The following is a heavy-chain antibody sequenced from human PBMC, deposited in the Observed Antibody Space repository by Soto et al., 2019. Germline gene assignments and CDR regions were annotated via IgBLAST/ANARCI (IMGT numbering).Heavy chain of an antibody. V-gene: IGHV3-9*01. J-gene: IGHJ6*02. D-gene: IGHD6-6*01. CDR3: AKEISSSLNVYGTDV. CDR2: ISWNSGSI. Sequence: QTGGSLRLSCAASGFTFDDYAMHWVRQAPGKGLEWVSGISWNSGSIGYADSVKGRFTISRDNAKNSLFLQMNSLRVEDSALYYCAKEISSSLNVYGTDVWGQGTTVTVSS. CDR1: GFTFDDYA.